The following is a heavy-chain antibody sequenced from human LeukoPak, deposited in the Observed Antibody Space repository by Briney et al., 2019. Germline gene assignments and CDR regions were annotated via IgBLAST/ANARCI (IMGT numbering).Heavy chain of an antibody. J-gene: IGHJ4*02. CDR3: ARTRGSGYLTFDY. CDR1: EFTFSSYS. D-gene: IGHD3-22*01. V-gene: IGHV3-48*01. CDR2: ITNSGNSE. Sequence: GGSLRLSCAASEFTFSSYSMNWVRQAPGKGLEWVSYITNSGNSESYADSVKGRFTISRDNTKNSLYLQMNGLRAEDTAVYYCARTRGSGYLTFDYWGQGILVTVSS.